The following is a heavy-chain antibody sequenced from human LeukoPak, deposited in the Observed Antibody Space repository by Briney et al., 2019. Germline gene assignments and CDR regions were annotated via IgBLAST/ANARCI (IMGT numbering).Heavy chain of an antibody. CDR1: GYIFTNYY. J-gene: IGHJ4*02. V-gene: IGHV1-46*01. Sequence: ASVKVSCKASGYIFTNYYMHWVRQAPGQGLEWMGMINPSGGSTRYAQKFQGRVTMTRDTSTNTVYMELSSLRSEDTAVYYCARGGGLGYCSSTSCRFDYWGRGTLVTVSS. CDR2: INPSGGST. D-gene: IGHD2-2*01. CDR3: ARGGGLGYCSSTSCRFDY.